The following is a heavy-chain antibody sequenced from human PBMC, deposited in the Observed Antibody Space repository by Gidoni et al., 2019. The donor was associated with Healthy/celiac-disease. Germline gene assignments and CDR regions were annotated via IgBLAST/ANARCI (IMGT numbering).Heavy chain of an antibody. CDR2: INSEGSST. J-gene: IGHJ6*03. V-gene: IGHV3-74*01. Sequence: ELQLVESGGGLVQPGGSLRLSCAASGFTFSSYWYHWVRQAPGKGLGWVSRINSEGSSTSYADSVKGRFTISRDNAKNTLYLQMNSLRAEDTAVYYCARDGYYGSGSPHYYYYMDVWGKGTTVTVSS. CDR1: GFTFSSYW. D-gene: IGHD3-10*01. CDR3: ARDGYYGSGSPHYYYYMDV.